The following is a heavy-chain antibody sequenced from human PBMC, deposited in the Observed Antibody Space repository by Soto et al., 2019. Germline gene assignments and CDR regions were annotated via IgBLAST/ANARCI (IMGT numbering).Heavy chain of an antibody. Sequence: SETLSLTCAVYGGSFSGYYWSWIRQPPGKGLEWIGEINHSGSTNYNPSLESRVTISVDTSKNQFSLKLSSVTAADTATYYCARGGISHWAYFYYMDVWDRGTTVTVSS. CDR2: INHSGST. CDR3: ARGGISHWAYFYYMDV. CDR1: GGSFSGYY. V-gene: IGHV4-34*01. D-gene: IGHD2-21*01. J-gene: IGHJ6*03.